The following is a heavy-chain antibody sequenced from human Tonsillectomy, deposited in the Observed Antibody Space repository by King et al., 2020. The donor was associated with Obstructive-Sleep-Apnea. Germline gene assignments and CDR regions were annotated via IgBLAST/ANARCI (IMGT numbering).Heavy chain of an antibody. CDR3: AKNYYDSSGYDASDTFDL. CDR2: ISAYNGNT. CDR1: GYTFTSNG. Sequence: VQLVQSGAEVKKPGASVKVSCKASGYTFTSNGISWVRQAPGQGLEWMGWISAYNGNTKYSQKLQGRVTMITDTSTSTAYMELRSLRSDDTAVYYCAKNYYDSSGYDASDTFDLWGQGTMVIVSS. D-gene: IGHD3-22*01. V-gene: IGHV1-18*01. J-gene: IGHJ3*01.